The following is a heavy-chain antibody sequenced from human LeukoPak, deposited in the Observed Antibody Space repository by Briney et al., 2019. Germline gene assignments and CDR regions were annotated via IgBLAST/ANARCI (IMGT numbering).Heavy chain of an antibody. V-gene: IGHV4-59*08. Sequence: SETLSLTCTVSGGSISSYYWSWIRQPPGKGLEWIGYTYYSGSTNYNPSLKSRVTISVDTSKNQFSLKLSSVTAADTAVYYCARIAARPINYYYYYYMDVWGKGTTVTVSS. CDR1: GGSISSYY. CDR2: TYYSGST. J-gene: IGHJ6*03. D-gene: IGHD6-6*01. CDR3: ARIAARPINYYYYYYMDV.